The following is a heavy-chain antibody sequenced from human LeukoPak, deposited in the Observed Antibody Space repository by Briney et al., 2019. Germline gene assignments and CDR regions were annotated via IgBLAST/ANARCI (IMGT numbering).Heavy chain of an antibody. V-gene: IGHV3-30*18. D-gene: IGHD1-14*01. CDR3: ANQGGYGLREPFDY. CDR2: ISYDGSNK. J-gene: IGHJ4*02. Sequence: GGSLRLSCAASGFTFSSYGMHWVRQAPGKGLEWVAVISYDGSNKYYADSVKGRFTISRDNSKNTLYLQMNSLRAEDTAVYYCANQGGYGLREPFDYWGQGTLVTVSS. CDR1: GFTFSSYG.